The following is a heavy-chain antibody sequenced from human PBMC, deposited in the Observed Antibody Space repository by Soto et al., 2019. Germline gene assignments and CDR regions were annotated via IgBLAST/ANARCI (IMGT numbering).Heavy chain of an antibody. Sequence: QVQLVQSGAEVKKPGASVKVSCKASGYTFTSYEINWVRQATGQGLEWMGWMNPNSGNTGYAQKFQGRVTMTRNTSISTAYMKLSSLRYDVTAVYYCASANAGDTRGRLYYCLDVWGKGTTVTASS. D-gene: IGHD3-10*01. CDR2: MNPNSGNT. J-gene: IGHJ6*03. V-gene: IGHV1-8*01. CDR3: ASANAGDTRGRLYYCLDV. CDR1: GYTFTSYE.